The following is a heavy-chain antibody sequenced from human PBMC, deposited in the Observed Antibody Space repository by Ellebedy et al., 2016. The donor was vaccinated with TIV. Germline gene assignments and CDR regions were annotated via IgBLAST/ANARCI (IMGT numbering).Heavy chain of an antibody. D-gene: IGHD3-22*01. CDR2: IIPIFATA. Sequence: AASVKVSCKASGGTFSSYTISWVRQAPGQRLEWMGGIIPIFATANYAQKFQGRVTITADESTSTAYMELSSLRSEDTAVYYCARDSSGYYYTVGAFDIWGQGTMVTVSS. CDR1: GGTFSSYT. CDR3: ARDSSGYYYTVGAFDI. V-gene: IGHV1-69*13. J-gene: IGHJ3*02.